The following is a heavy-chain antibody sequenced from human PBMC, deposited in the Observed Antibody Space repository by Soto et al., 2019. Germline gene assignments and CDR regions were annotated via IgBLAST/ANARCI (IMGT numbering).Heavy chain of an antibody. CDR3: ARERCTNGVCYSVYFDY. CDR2: ISNSSSYI. J-gene: IGHJ4*02. Sequence: GGSLRLSCAASGFTFSSYSMNWVRQAPGKGLEWVSSISNSSSYIYYEDSVKGRFTISRDNAKNSLYLQMNSLRAEDTAVYYWARERCTNGVCYSVYFDYWGQGTLVTVSS. D-gene: IGHD2-8*01. CDR1: GFTFSSYS. V-gene: IGHV3-21*01.